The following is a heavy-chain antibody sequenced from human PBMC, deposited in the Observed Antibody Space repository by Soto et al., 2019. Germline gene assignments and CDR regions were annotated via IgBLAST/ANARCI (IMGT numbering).Heavy chain of an antibody. V-gene: IGHV4-59*01. Sequence: SETLSLTCTVSGGSISSYYWSWIRQPPGKGLEWIGYIYYSGSTNYNPSLKSRVTISVKTSKNQFSLKLSSVTAADTAVYYCARGNIELLWFGELGFGGAFDIWGQGTMVTVSS. D-gene: IGHD3-10*01. CDR3: ARGNIELLWFGELGFGGAFDI. J-gene: IGHJ3*02. CDR1: GGSISSYY. CDR2: IYYSGST.